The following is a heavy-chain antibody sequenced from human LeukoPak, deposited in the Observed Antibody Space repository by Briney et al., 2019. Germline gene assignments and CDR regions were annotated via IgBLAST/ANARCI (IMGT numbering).Heavy chain of an antibody. Sequence: GASVKVSCKASGYTFTSYGISWVRQAPGQGLEWMGWISAYNGNTDYAQKLQGRVTMTTDTSTSTAYMELRSLRSDDTAVYYCAREGVCSSGGSCYINYYYYYGMDVWGQGTTVTVSS. CDR1: GYTFTSYG. CDR2: ISAYNGNT. J-gene: IGHJ6*02. V-gene: IGHV1-18*01. D-gene: IGHD2-15*01. CDR3: AREGVCSSGGSCYINYYYYYGMDV.